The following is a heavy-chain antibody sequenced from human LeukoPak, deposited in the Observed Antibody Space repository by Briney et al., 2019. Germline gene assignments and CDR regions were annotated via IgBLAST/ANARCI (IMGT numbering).Heavy chain of an antibody. CDR2: IRGDWHDT. CDR3: ASDRVLGSGSLDN. D-gene: IGHD3-10*01. CDR1: GFRFSDFW. J-gene: IGHJ4*02. Sequence: GGSLRLSCTASGFRFSDFWMQWVRQAPGKGLVWVSRIRGDWHDTTYADSVKGRFTISRDNAQNTLYLQMNSLRVEDTAVYYCASDRVLGSGSLDNWGQGTLVTVSS. V-gene: IGHV3-74*01.